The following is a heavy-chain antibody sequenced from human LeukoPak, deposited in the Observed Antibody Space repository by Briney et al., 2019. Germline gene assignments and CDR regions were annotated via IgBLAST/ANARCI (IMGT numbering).Heavy chain of an antibody. CDR1: GGSISSGGQF. D-gene: IGHD3-10*01. CDR3: ARDNGSGSYYKSDWYFDL. V-gene: IGHV4-61*08. J-gene: IGHJ2*01. Sequence: SETLSLTCTVSGGSISSGGQFWSWIRQPPGKGLEWIGYIYYSGSTNYNPSLKSRVTISVDTSKNQFSLKLSSVTAADTAVYYCARDNGSGSYYKSDWYFDLWGRGTLVTVSS. CDR2: IYYSGST.